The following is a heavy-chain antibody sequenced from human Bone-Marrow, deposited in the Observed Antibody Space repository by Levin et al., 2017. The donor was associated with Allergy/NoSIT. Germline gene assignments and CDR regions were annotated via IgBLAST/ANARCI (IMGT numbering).Heavy chain of an antibody. J-gene: IGHJ4*02. CDR3: ARVRNFDYLRPKYYFDY. CDR1: GYNFITYG. CDR2: ISGYNENR. D-gene: IGHD3-9*01. V-gene: IGHV1-18*01. Sequence: VASVKVSCKASGYNFITYGITWVRQAPGQGLEWMGWISGYNENRNFAQNFHGRVTVTRDTSTSTAYMELRNLRSDDTAIYYCARVRNFDYLRPKYYFDYWGQGTLVTVSS.